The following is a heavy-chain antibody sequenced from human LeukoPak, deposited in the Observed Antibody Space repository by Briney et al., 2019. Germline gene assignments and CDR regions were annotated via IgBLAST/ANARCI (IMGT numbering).Heavy chain of an antibody. V-gene: IGHV1-2*04. CDR3: ARGIAAAGWAFDY. CDR1: GYTFTGYY. J-gene: IGHJ4*02. CDR2: INPNSGGT. Sequence: ASVKVSCKASGYTFTGYYMRWVRQAPGQGLEWMGWINPNSGGTNYAQKFQGWVTMTRDTSISTAYMELSRLRSDDTAVYYCARGIAAAGWAFDYWGQGTLVTVSS. D-gene: IGHD6-13*01.